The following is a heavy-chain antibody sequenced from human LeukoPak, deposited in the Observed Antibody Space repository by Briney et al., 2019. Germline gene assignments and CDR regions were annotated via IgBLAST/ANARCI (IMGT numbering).Heavy chain of an antibody. Sequence: GGSLRLSCAASGFTLDDYAMHWVRQAPGKGLEWVSLISWDGGSTYYADSVKGRFTISRDNSKNSLYLQMNSLRAEDTALYYCAKGTVRFGTIDYWGQGTLVTVSS. D-gene: IGHD3-10*01. CDR3: AKGTVRFGTIDY. CDR1: GFTLDDYA. J-gene: IGHJ4*02. V-gene: IGHV3-43D*03. CDR2: ISWDGGST.